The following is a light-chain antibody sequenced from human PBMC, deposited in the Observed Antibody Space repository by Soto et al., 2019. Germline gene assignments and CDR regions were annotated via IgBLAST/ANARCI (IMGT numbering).Light chain of an antibody. CDR2: DAS. V-gene: IGKV1-33*01. Sequence: DIQMTQSPSSLSASVGDRVTITCQASQDISDCLNWYQQKPGKAPKLLIYDASTLERGVPSRFSGSGSGTDFTFTISSLQPEDIATYYCQQYDAFMYTFGQGTKLAIK. CDR3: QQYDAFMYT. J-gene: IGKJ2*01. CDR1: QDISDC.